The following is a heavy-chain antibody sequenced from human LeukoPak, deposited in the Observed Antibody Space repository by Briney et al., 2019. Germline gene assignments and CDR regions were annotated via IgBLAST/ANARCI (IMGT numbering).Heavy chain of an antibody. CDR2: VDNDGWAT. J-gene: IGHJ5*02. D-gene: IGHD2-2*03. CDR1: GFSLSSFE. V-gene: IGHV3-48*03. Sequence: GGSLRLSCAASGFSLSSFEMNWVRQAPGKGLEWIAYVDNDGWATSYYADSVKGRFTITRDDAKSSLYLQMDSLTVEDTAVYYCARDLIGWSLDPWGQGTLVSVSS. CDR3: ARDLIGWSLDP.